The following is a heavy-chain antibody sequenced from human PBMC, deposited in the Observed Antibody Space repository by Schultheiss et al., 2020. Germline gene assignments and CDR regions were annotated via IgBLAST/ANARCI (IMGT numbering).Heavy chain of an antibody. D-gene: IGHD6-19*01. CDR1: GFTFSSYS. CDR3: ARDWVAVAVNGYYGMDV. CDR2: ISSSSSTI. Sequence: GESLKISCAASGFTFSSYSMNWVRQAPGKGLEWVSYISSSSSTIYYADSVKGRFTISRDNAKNSLYLQMNSLRDEDTAVYYCARDWVAVAVNGYYGMDVWGQGTTVTGSS. V-gene: IGHV3-48*02. J-gene: IGHJ6*02.